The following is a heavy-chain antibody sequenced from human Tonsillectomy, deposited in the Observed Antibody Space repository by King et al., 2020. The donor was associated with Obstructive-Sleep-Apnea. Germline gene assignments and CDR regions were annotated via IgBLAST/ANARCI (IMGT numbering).Heavy chain of an antibody. J-gene: IGHJ3*02. Sequence: QLLQSGAQVKKPGESLKISGEGSGYRFTTYWIGWVRPMPGKGREWMVIFYPSDSDTRYSPSFQGQGTISTDKSISTAYLQWSSLKASDTAMYYCARQNYYDSSSDIWGQGTMVTVPS. D-gene: IGHD3-22*01. V-gene: IGHV5-51*01. CDR3: ARQNYYDSSSDI. CDR1: GYRFTTYW. CDR2: FYPSDSDT.